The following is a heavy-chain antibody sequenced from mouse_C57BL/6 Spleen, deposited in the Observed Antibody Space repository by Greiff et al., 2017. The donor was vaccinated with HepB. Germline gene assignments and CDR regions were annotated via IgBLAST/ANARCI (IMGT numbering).Heavy chain of an antibody. J-gene: IGHJ1*03. CDR3: ARGYYSPDV. CDR2: ISNGGGST. V-gene: IGHV5-12*01. Sequence: EVKVVESGGGLVQPGGSLKLSCAASGFTFSDYYMYWVRQTPEKRLEWVAYISNGGGSTYYPDTVKGRFTISRDNAKNTLYLQMSRLKSEDTAMYYCARGYYSPDVWGTGTTVTVSS. D-gene: IGHD1-1*01. CDR1: GFTFSDYY.